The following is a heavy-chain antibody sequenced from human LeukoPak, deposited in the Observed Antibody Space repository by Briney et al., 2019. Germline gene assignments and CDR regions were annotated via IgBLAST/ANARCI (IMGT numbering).Heavy chain of an antibody. CDR1: GFTFSSYG. Sequence: HTGGSLRLSCAASGFTFSSYGMHWVRQAPGKGLEWVAFIRYDGSNKYYADSVKGRFTISRDNSKNTLYLQMNSQRAEDTAVYYCAKGYVPAAISTFDWFDPWGQGTLVTVSS. V-gene: IGHV3-30*02. D-gene: IGHD2-2*01. J-gene: IGHJ5*02. CDR3: AKGYVPAAISTFDWFDP. CDR2: IRYDGSNK.